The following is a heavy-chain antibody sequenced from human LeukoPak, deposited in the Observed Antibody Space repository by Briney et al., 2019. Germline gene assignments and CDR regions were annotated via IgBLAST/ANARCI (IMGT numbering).Heavy chain of an antibody. V-gene: IGHV3-48*01. CDR3: ARQHAAGLYYFDY. J-gene: IGHJ4*02. CDR1: GFTFSSYS. Sequence: GGSLRLSCAASGFTFSSYSMNWVRQAPGKGLEGVSYISSSSSTIYYADSVKGRFTISRDNAKNSLYLQMNSLRAEDTAVYYCARQHAAGLYYFDYWGQGTLVTVSS. CDR2: ISSSSSTI. D-gene: IGHD6-19*01.